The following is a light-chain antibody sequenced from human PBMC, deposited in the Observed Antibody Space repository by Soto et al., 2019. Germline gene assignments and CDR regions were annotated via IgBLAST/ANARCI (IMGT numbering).Light chain of an antibody. Sequence: QSVLTQPASVSGSPGQSITISCTATSSDVGGYNYVSWYQKNPGKAPKLMIFEVSNRPSGVSIRFSGSKSGNTASLTISGLQAEDEADYYCSSYTTSSTVVFGGGTQLTVL. CDR2: EVS. CDR1: SSDVGGYNY. J-gene: IGLJ2*01. CDR3: SSYTTSSTVV. V-gene: IGLV2-14*01.